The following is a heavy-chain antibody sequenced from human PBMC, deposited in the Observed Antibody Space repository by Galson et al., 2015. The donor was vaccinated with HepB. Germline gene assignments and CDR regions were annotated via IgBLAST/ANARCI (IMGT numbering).Heavy chain of an antibody. Sequence: SVKVSCKASGYTFTNYYIHWVRQAPGQGLEWMGWVIPNSGGTKYAQKFRDRVTMTRDTSTSTAYMELRRLRSDDTALYYCARDPQSPSYYGSGNFDYWGQGTLVTVSS. CDR3: ARDPQSPSYYGSGNFDY. CDR2: VIPNSGGT. V-gene: IGHV1-2*02. D-gene: IGHD3-10*01. J-gene: IGHJ4*02. CDR1: GYTFTNYY.